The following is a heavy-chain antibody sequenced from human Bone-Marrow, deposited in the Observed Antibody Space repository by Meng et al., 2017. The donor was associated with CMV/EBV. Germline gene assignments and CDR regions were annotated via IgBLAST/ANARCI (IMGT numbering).Heavy chain of an antibody. CDR1: GFTFSDYY. Sequence: GESLKISCAASGFTFSDYYMSWIRQAPGKGLEWVANIKQDGSEKYYVDSVKGRFTISRDNAKNSLYLQMNSLRAEDTAVYYCASTSDSSGYYPGYWGQGTLVTVSS. CDR3: ASTSDSSGYYPGY. D-gene: IGHD3-22*01. J-gene: IGHJ4*02. CDR2: IKQDGSEK. V-gene: IGHV3-7*01.